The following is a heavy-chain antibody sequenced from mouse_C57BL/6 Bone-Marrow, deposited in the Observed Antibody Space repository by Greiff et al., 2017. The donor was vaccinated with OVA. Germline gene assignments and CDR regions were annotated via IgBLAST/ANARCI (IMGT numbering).Heavy chain of an antibody. V-gene: IGHV1-69*01. J-gene: IGHJ4*01. CDR2: IDPSDSYT. D-gene: IGHD2-3*01. CDR3: ARSGDGSFYSMDY. Sequence: VQLQQPGAELVMPGASVKLSCKASGYTFTSYWMHWVKQRPGQGLEWIGEIDPSDSYTNYNQKFKGKSTLTVDKSSSTAYMQLSSLTSEDSAVYYCARSGDGSFYSMDYWGQGTSVTVSS. CDR1: GYTFTSYW.